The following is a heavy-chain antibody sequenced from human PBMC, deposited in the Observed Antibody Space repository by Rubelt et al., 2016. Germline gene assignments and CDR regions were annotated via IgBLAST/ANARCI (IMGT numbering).Heavy chain of an antibody. V-gene: IGHV3-66*01. J-gene: IGHJ6*02. CDR2: ICTGGST. D-gene: IGHD4-23*01. Sequence: QAPGKGLEWVSVICTGGSTYYTDSGQDRFTISRDNSKNTLYLQMNNLRPEETAVYYCAGPSYGGNPDRYYYYGMDVWGQGTTVTVSS. CDR3: AGPSYGGNPDRYYYYGMDV.